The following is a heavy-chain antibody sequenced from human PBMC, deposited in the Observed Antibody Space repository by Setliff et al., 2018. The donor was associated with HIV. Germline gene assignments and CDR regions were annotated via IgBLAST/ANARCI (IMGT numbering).Heavy chain of an antibody. D-gene: IGHD6-13*01. CDR2: IYQSGST. CDR1: GGSFSGYY. CDR3: ARHRDPPGSRWIYYYYYMDL. Sequence: PSETLSLTCAVYGGSFSGYYWSWIRQPPGKRLEWLGSIYQSGSTSYNPSLSSRLTISVDTSKNQVSLRLSSVTAADTGVYYCARHRDPPGSRWIYYYYYMDLWGEGTTVTVSS. J-gene: IGHJ6*03. V-gene: IGHV4-34*01.